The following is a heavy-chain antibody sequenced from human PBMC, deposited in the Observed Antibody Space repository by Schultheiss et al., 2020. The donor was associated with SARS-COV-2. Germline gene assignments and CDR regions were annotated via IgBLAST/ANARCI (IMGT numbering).Heavy chain of an antibody. V-gene: IGHV3-23*01. J-gene: IGHJ1*01. CDR2: ISGSGGST. D-gene: IGHD4-23*01. CDR1: GFTFSSYW. CDR3: AKAQSPGGIEYFQH. Sequence: GGSLRLSCAASGFTFSSYWMHWVRQAPGKGLEWVSAISGSGGSTYYADSVKGRFTISRDNSKNTLYLQMNSLRAEDTAVYYCAKAQSPGGIEYFQHWGQGTLVTVSS.